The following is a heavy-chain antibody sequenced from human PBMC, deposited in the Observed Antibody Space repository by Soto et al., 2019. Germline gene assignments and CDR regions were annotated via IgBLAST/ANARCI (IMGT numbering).Heavy chain of an antibody. J-gene: IGHJ6*02. D-gene: IGHD5-18*01. Sequence: SETLSFTCAVYGGSFSGYYWSWIRQPPGKGLEWIGEINHSGSTNYNPSLKSRVTISVDTSKNQFSLKLSSVTAADTAVYYCSEDIHHGMDVWGQGTTVTVSS. CDR1: GGSFSGYY. V-gene: IGHV4-34*01. CDR2: INHSGST. CDR3: SEDIHHGMDV.